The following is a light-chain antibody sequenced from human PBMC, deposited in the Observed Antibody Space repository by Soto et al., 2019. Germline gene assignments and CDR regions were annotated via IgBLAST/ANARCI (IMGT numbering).Light chain of an antibody. CDR1: QSVSSN. CDR2: GTS. Sequence: EIVMTQSPATLSVSPGERVTLSCRASQSVSSNLAWYQQKPGQSPRLLIYGTSTRATGIPARFSGSGSGTEFTLTISSLQSEDVAVYYCQQYNNWPKTFGQGTKVDI. CDR3: QQYNNWPKT. J-gene: IGKJ1*01. V-gene: IGKV3-15*01.